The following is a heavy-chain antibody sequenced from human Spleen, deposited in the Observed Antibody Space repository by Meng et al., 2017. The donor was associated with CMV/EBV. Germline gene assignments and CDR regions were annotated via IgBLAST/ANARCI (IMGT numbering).Heavy chain of an antibody. J-gene: IGHJ5*02. Sequence: SETLSLTCTVSGGSVSSGNYYWSWIRQPPGKGLEWIGYIHSSGSTHYSSSLKSRVTISVDTSDGQFSLKLTSVTAADTAVYYCAQSRGNNPFQAWGQGTLVTVSS. V-gene: IGHV4-61*01. D-gene: IGHD1-14*01. CDR3: AQSRGNNPFQA. CDR2: IHSSGST. CDR1: GGSVSSGNYY.